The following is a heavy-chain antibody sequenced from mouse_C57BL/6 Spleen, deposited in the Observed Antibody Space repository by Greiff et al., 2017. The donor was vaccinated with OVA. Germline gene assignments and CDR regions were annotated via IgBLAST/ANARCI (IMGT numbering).Heavy chain of an antibody. CDR1: GYSFTGYF. J-gene: IGHJ1*03. CDR2: INPYNGDT. V-gene: IGHV1-20*01. D-gene: IGHD1-1*02. Sequence: VQLKQSGPELVKPGDSVKISCKASGYSFTGYFMNWVMQSHGKSLEWIGRINPYNGDTFYNQKFKGKATLTVDKSSSTAHMELRSLTSEDSAVYYCARDGSHWYFDVWGTGTTVTVSS. CDR3: ARDGSHWYFDV.